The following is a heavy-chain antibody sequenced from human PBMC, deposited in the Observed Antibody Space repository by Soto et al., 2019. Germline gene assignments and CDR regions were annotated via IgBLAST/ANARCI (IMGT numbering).Heavy chain of an antibody. CDR3: AKDLIAGTGAATSPNYYYYGMDV. CDR2: ISYDGSNK. Sequence: GGSLRLTCAASGFTFSSYGMHWVRQAPGKGLEWVAVISYDGSNKYYADSVKGRFTISRDNSKNTLYLQMNSLRAEDTAVYYCAKDLIAGTGAATSPNYYYYGMDVWGQGTTVTVSS. D-gene: IGHD6-13*01. V-gene: IGHV3-30*18. J-gene: IGHJ6*02. CDR1: GFTFSSYG.